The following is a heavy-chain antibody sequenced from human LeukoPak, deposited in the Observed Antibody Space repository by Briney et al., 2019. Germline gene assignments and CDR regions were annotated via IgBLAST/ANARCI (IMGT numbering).Heavy chain of an antibody. V-gene: IGHV1-69*06. CDR2: IIPIFGTA. CDR1: GGTFSSYA. Sequence: GGSLRLSCAASGGTFSSYAISWVRQAPGQGLEWMGGIIPIFGTANYAQKFQGRVTITADKSTSTAYMELSSLRSEDTAVYYCAGEARIIAARNLYDAFDIWGQGTMVTVSS. CDR3: AGEARIIAARNLYDAFDI. J-gene: IGHJ3*02. D-gene: IGHD6-25*01.